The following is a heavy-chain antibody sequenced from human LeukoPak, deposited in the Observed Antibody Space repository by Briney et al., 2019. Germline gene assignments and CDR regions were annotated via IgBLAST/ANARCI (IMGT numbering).Heavy chain of an antibody. D-gene: IGHD3-9*01. CDR2: ISYDGSNK. J-gene: IGHJ1*01. V-gene: IGHV3-30-3*01. Sequence: HPGGSLRLSCSASGFTFSSYAMHWVRQAPGKGLEWVAVISYDGSNKYYADSVKGRFTISRDNSKNTLYLQMNSLRAEDTAVYYCARDLRNYDILTGYPRAEYFQHWGQGTLVTVSS. CDR1: GFTFSSYA. CDR3: ARDLRNYDILTGYPRAEYFQH.